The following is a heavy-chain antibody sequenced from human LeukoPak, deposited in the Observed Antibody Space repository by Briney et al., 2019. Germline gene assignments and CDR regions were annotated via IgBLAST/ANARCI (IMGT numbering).Heavy chain of an antibody. CDR3: ARNWFDP. CDR1: GFTASSDY. Sequence: PGGSLRVSCAASGFTASSDYMSWVRQAPGEGLEWVSVIYSGGSTNYADSVKGRFNISRDKSKNTVYLQMNSLRFEDTAMYYCARNWFDPWGQGTLVTASS. J-gene: IGHJ5*02. CDR2: IYSGGST. V-gene: IGHV3-53*05.